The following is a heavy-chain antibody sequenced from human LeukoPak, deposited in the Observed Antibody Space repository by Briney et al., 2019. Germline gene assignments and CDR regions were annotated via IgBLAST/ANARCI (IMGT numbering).Heavy chain of an antibody. Sequence: QTGGSLRLSCAASGFTFSNYVMSWVRQAPGKGLEWVSAISGGGGSTYYADSVKGRFTISRDNSKNTLYLQMNSLRAEDTAVYYCAKGLRGTPVDYWGQGTLVTVSS. CDR1: GFTFSNYV. D-gene: IGHD1-1*01. J-gene: IGHJ4*02. V-gene: IGHV3-23*01. CDR2: ISGGGGST. CDR3: AKGLRGTPVDY.